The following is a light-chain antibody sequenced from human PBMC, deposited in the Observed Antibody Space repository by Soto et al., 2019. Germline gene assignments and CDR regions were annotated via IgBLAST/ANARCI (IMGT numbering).Light chain of an antibody. CDR1: QSVSSY. V-gene: IGKV3-11*01. CDR2: DAS. CDR3: QHRSNWPLT. Sequence: EIVLTQSPATLSLSPGERATLSCRASQSVSSYLAWYQQKAGQAPRLLIYDASNRATGIPARFSGSGSGTDFPLTISSLEPEDFAVYFCQHRSNWPLTFGQGPRLEIK. J-gene: IGKJ5*01.